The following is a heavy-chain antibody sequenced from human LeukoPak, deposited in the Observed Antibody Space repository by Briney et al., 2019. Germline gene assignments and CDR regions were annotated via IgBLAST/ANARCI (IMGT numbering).Heavy chain of an antibody. CDR3: ARVSYDSSGYYYEY. D-gene: IGHD3-22*01. CDR1: GYTFTGYY. V-gene: IGHV1-69*13. Sequence: SVKVSCKASGYTFTGYYMHWVRQAPGQGLEWMGGIIPIFGTANYAQKFQGRVTITADESTSTAYMELSSLRSEDTAVYYCARVSYDSSGYYYEYWGQGTLVTVSS. CDR2: IIPIFGTA. J-gene: IGHJ4*02.